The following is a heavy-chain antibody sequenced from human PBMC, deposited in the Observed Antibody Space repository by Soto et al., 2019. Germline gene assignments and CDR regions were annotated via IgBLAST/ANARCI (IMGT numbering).Heavy chain of an antibody. J-gene: IGHJ6*03. CDR2: IYYSGTT. CDR1: CDSPTPCY. Sequence: SATLPLPSPVSCDSPTPCYKRCFRLLLEKGLEWVAYIYYSGTTSYTPPLRRRVIMSVDTSKRQFSLQLKSVTAADTAIYYCARTVLGPDILADQFVDYYYYMDVWGQGTTVS. CDR3: ARTVLGPDILADQFVDYYYYMDV. D-gene: IGHD3-9*01. V-gene: IGHV4-59*08.